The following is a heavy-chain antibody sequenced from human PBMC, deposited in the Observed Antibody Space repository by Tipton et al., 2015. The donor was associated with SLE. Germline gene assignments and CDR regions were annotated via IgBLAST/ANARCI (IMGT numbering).Heavy chain of an antibody. D-gene: IGHD5-12*01. J-gene: IGHJ4*02. CDR3: AREDVSEGATNYFDY. V-gene: IGHV4-30-4*01. CDR2: IYYSGST. Sequence: TLSLTCTVSGGPISSGDYYWSWIRQPPGKGLEWIGYIYYSGSTYYNPSLKSRVTISVDTSKNQFSLKLSSVTAADTAVYYCAREDVSEGATNYFDYWGQGTLVTVSS. CDR1: GGPISSGDYY.